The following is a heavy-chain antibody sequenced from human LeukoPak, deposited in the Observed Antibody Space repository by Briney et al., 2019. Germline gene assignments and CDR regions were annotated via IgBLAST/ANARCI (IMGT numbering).Heavy chain of an antibody. CDR3: AKDWGGATEPYYFDY. Sequence: GGSLRLSCAASGFTFDDYTMHWVRQAPGKGLEWVSLISWDGGSTYYADSVKGRFTISRDNSKNSLYLQMNSLRTEDTALYYGAKDWGGATEPYYFDYWGQGTLVTVSS. J-gene: IGHJ4*02. V-gene: IGHV3-43*01. CDR2: ISWDGGST. D-gene: IGHD3-16*01. CDR1: GFTFDDYT.